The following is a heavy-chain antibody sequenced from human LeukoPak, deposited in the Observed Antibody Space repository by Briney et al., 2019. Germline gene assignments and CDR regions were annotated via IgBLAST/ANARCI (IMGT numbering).Heavy chain of an antibody. J-gene: IGHJ4*02. Sequence: SETLSLTCTVSGGSISSYYWSWIRQPAGKGLEWIGRIYTSGSTNYNPSLKSRVTMSVDTPKNQFSLKLSSVTAADTAVYYCARHNFKLLWFGSHFDYWGQGTLVTVSS. D-gene: IGHD3-10*01. CDR1: GGSISSYY. CDR3: ARHNFKLLWFGSHFDY. CDR2: IYTSGST. V-gene: IGHV4-4*07.